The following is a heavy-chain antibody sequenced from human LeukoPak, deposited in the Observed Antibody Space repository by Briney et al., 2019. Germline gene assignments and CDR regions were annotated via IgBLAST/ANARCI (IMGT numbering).Heavy chain of an antibody. Sequence: KTGGSLRLSCAASGFIFSTYNMNWVRQAPGKGLEWVSSITSSSTYIFYADSVKGRFTISRDNAKNSLYLQMNSLRAEDTAVYYCARDSGSYYGGLQKPFYPYYFDYWGQGTLVTVSS. CDR2: ITSSSTYI. CDR3: ARDSGSYYGGLQKPFYPYYFDY. CDR1: GFIFSTYN. D-gene: IGHD1-26*01. V-gene: IGHV3-21*01. J-gene: IGHJ4*02.